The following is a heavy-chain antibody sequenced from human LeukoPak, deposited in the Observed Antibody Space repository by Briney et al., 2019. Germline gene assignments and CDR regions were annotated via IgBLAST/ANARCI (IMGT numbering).Heavy chain of an antibody. D-gene: IGHD3-22*01. J-gene: IGHJ6*02. Sequence: ASVKVSCKASGGTFSSYAISWVRQAPGQGLEWMGWISAYNGNTNYAQKLQGRVTMTTDTSTSTAYMELRSLRSDDTAVYYCARDRDSSRGYGMDVWGQGTTVTVSS. CDR1: GGTFSSYA. CDR3: ARDRDSSRGYGMDV. CDR2: ISAYNGNT. V-gene: IGHV1-18*01.